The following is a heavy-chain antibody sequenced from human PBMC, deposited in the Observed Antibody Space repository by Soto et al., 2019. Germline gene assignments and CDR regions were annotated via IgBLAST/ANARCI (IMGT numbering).Heavy chain of an antibody. D-gene: IGHD3-22*01. Sequence: SETLSLTCTVSGGSISSDSFYWNWIRQLPGEGLEWIGSIYYSGSTYYNPSLKSRVTMSVDTSKNQFSLKLSSVTAADTAVYYCARHVGYYDSSGYYLFYFDYWGQGTLVTVSS. J-gene: IGHJ4*02. CDR1: GGSISSDSFY. CDR3: ARHVGYYDSSGYYLFYFDY. V-gene: IGHV4-39*01. CDR2: IYYSGST.